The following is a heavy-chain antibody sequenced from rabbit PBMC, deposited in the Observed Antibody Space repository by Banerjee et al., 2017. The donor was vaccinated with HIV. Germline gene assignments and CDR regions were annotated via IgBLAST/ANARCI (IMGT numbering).Heavy chain of an antibody. V-gene: IGHV1S45*01. CDR1: GFDFSSGYD. CDR3: VRDINTSFKL. Sequence: QEQLVESGGGLVQPEGSLTLTCKASGFDFSSGYDMCWVRQAPGKGLEWIACINTSSGNTVYASWAKGRFTISKTSSTTVTLQMTSLTAADTATYFCVRDINTSFKLWGPGTLVTVS. D-gene: IGHD1-1*01. CDR2: INTSSGNT. J-gene: IGHJ4*01.